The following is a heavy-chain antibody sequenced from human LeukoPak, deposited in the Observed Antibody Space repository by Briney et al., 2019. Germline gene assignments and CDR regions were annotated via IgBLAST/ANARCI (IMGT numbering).Heavy chain of an antibody. J-gene: IGHJ4*02. V-gene: IGHV3-23*01. Sequence: QTGGSLRLSCAASGFTFSSYAMSWVRQAPGKGLEWVSAISGSGGSTYCADSVKGRFTISRDNSKNTLYLQMNSLRAEDTAVYYCAKDREVGYYYGSGSYGDLDYWGQGTLVTVSS. CDR2: ISGSGGST. D-gene: IGHD3-10*01. CDR3: AKDREVGYYYGSGSYGDLDY. CDR1: GFTFSSYA.